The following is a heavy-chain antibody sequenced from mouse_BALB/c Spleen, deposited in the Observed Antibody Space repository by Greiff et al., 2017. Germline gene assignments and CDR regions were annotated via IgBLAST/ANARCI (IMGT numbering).Heavy chain of an antibody. CDR1: GYTFTDYE. Sequence: VQLVESGAELVRPGASVTLSCKASGYTFTDYEMHWVKQTPVHGLEWIGAIDPETGGTAYNQKFKGKATLTADKSSSTAYMELRSLTSEDSAVYYCTRRGSSPYYYAMDYWGQGTSVTVSS. J-gene: IGHJ4*01. D-gene: IGHD1-1*01. CDR3: TRRGSSPYYYAMDY. V-gene: IGHV1-15*01. CDR2: IDPETGGT.